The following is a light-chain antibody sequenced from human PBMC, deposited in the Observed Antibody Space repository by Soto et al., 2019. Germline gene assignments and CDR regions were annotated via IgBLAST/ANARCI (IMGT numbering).Light chain of an antibody. Sequence: EIVLTQSPVTLSLSPGERATLSCRASQSVSSYLAWYQQKPGQTPRLLIYDASNRATGIPARFSGSGSGTDFTLTISSLEPGDFAVYYCQQRSNWPITFGQGTRLEIK. V-gene: IGKV3-11*01. J-gene: IGKJ5*01. CDR3: QQRSNWPIT. CDR1: QSVSSY. CDR2: DAS.